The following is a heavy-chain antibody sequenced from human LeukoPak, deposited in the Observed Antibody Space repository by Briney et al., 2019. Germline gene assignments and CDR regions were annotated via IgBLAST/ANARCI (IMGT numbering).Heavy chain of an antibody. CDR3: ATGHCSSTSCYGLPYFDY. D-gene: IGHD2-2*01. V-gene: IGHV1-24*01. CDR1: GYTLTELS. CDR2: FDPEDGET. J-gene: IGHJ4*02. Sequence: ASVKVSCKVSGYTLTELSMHWVRQVPGKGLEWMGGFDPEDGETIYAQKFQGRVTMTEDTSTDTAYMELSSLRSEDTAVYYCATGHCSSTSCYGLPYFDYWGQGTLVTVSS.